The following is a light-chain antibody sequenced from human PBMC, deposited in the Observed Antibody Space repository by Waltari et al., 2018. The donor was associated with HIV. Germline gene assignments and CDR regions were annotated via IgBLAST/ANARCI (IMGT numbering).Light chain of an antibody. V-gene: IGLV1-47*01. CDR3: AAWDDSLSGFYV. J-gene: IGLJ1*01. Sequence: QSVLTQPPSASGTPGQRVTIRCSGSSFHIGSNFVYWYQQRPGAAPKLLIYRNNQRPSGVPDRFSGSKSGTSASLAISGLRSEDEADYYCAAWDDSLSGFYVVGTGTKVTVL. CDR1: SFHIGSNF. CDR2: RNN.